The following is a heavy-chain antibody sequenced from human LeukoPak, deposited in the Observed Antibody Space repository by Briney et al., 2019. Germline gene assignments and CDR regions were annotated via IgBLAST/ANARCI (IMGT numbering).Heavy chain of an antibody. Sequence: KSSETLSLTCTVSGGSISNYYWSWIRQPPGKGLEWIGYIYSSGSTNYNPSLKSRVTISVDTSKIQFSLKLSSVTAADTAVYYCAREGYYYMDVWGKGTTVTISS. CDR2: IYSSGST. J-gene: IGHJ6*03. V-gene: IGHV4-59*01. CDR3: AREGYYYMDV. CDR1: GGSISNYY.